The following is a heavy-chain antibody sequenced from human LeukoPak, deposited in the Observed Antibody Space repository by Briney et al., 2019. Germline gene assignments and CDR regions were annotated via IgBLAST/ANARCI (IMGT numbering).Heavy chain of an antibody. Sequence: ASVKVSCKASGYTFSSYGISWVRQAPGQGLEWMGWISAYNGNTNYAQKLQGRVTMTTDTSTSTAYMELRSLRSDDTAVYYCARVPPVGYYYDSSGYYDYWGQGTPVTVSS. V-gene: IGHV1-18*01. D-gene: IGHD3-22*01. CDR2: ISAYNGNT. CDR1: GYTFSSYG. CDR3: ARVPPVGYYYDSSGYYDY. J-gene: IGHJ4*02.